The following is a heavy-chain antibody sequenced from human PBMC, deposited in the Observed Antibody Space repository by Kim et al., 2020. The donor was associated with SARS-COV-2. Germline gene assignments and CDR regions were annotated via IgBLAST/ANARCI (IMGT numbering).Heavy chain of an antibody. CDR2: IIPIFGTA. CDR3: ARDNSSPNWFDP. J-gene: IGHJ5*02. CDR1: GGTFSSYA. Sequence: SVKVSCKASGGTFSSYAISWVRQAPGQGLEWMGGIIPIFGTANYAQKFQGRVTITADESTSTAYMELSSLRSEDTAVYYCARDNSSPNWFDPWGQGTLVTVSS. D-gene: IGHD6-19*01. V-gene: IGHV1-69*13.